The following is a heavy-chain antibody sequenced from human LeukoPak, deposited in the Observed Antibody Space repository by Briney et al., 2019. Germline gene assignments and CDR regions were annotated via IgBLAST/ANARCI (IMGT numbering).Heavy chain of an antibody. CDR2: INHSGST. J-gene: IGHJ4*02. CDR3: ARGREEFLVAYSYGYRSKIDY. Sequence: SETLSLTCTVSGGSISSYYWSWIRQPPGKGLEWIGEINHSGSTNYNPSLKSRVTISVDTSKNQFSLKLSSVTAADTAVYYCARGREEFLVAYSYGYRSKIDYWGQGTLVTVSS. D-gene: IGHD5-18*01. V-gene: IGHV4-34*01. CDR1: GGSISSYY.